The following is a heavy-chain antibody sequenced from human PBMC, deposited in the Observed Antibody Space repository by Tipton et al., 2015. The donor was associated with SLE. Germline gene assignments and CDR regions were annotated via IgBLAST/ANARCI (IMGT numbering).Heavy chain of an antibody. CDR3: ANFGSGGFDY. D-gene: IGHD6-19*01. V-gene: IGHV4-59*01. CDR1: GGSMFSEY. CDR2: IYYSGDT. Sequence: GSLRLSCTVSGGSMFSEYWSWIRQPPGKGLEWIGYIYYSGDTKYNPSLKSRVAISVDMSKNQFSLKVTSVTAADTAVYYCANFGSGGFDYWGQGILVTVSS. J-gene: IGHJ4*02.